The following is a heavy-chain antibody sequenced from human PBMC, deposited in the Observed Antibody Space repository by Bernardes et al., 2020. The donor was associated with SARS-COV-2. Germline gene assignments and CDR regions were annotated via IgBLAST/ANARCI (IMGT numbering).Heavy chain of an antibody. V-gene: IGHV3-33*01. CDR2: IWYDGSNK. CDR1: GFTFSSYG. Sequence: VWSLILSCAASGFTFSSYGMHWVRQAPGQGLEWVAVIWYDGSNKYYADSVKGRFTISRDNSKNTLYLQMNSLRAEDTAVYYCARGVSVGAARDYWGQGTLVTGSS. CDR3: ARGVSVGAARDY. J-gene: IGHJ4*02. D-gene: IGHD3-3*01.